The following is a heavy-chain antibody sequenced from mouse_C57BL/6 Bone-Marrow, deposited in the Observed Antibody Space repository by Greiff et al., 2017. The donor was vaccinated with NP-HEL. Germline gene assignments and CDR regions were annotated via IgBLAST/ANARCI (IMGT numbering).Heavy chain of an antibody. CDR2: IDPSDSET. J-gene: IGHJ3*01. CDR1: GYTFTSYW. CDR3: ARPIYYYGSSYGFAY. V-gene: IGHV1-52*01. D-gene: IGHD1-1*01. Sequence: QVQLQQPGAELVRPGSSVKLSCKASGYTFTSYWMHWVKQRPIQGLEWIGNIDPSDSETHYNQKFKDKATLTGDKSSSTAYMQLSSLTSEYSAVYYCARPIYYYGSSYGFAYWGQGTLVTVSA.